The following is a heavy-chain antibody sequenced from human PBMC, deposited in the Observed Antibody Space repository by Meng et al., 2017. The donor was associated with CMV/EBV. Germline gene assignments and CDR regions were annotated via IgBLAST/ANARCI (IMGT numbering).Heavy chain of an antibody. V-gene: IGHV4-61*01. D-gene: IGHD1-26*01. CDR2: IYYSGST. CDR3: ARVWWALPLGGFYYYYGMDV. Sequence: SETLSLTCTVSGGSVSSGSYYWGWIRQPPGKGLEWIGYIYYSGSTNYNPSLKSRVTISVDTSKNQFSLKLSSVTAADTAVYYCARVWWALPLGGFYYYYGMDVWGQGTTVTVSS. J-gene: IGHJ6*02. CDR1: GGSVSSGSYY.